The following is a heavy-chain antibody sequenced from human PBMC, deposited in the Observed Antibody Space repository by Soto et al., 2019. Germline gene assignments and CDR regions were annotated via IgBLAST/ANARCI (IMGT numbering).Heavy chain of an antibody. CDR1: GFSFDNAW. CDR2: IQSKTYGEAT. CDR3: TSGLIVVVAAARFGGY. Sequence: EGQLVESGGGLLKPGESVRLSCAASGFSFDNAWMNRVRQAPGKGLEWVGRIQSKTYGEATDYAAPVKGRFTISRDDSKNTLCLHINSVKAENPAVYCCTSGLIVVVAAARFGGYWVQGTLVTVSS. J-gene: IGHJ4*02. D-gene: IGHD2-15*01. V-gene: IGHV3-15*07.